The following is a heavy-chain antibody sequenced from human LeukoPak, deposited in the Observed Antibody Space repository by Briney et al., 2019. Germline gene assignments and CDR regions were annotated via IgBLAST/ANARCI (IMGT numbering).Heavy chain of an antibody. Sequence: PSQTLSLTCTVSGGSISSGGYSWSWIRQPPGKGLEWIGYIYHSGSTYYNPSLKSRVTISVDRSKNQFSLKLSSVTAADTAVYYCAGLRGHNRIDFDYWGQGTLVTVSS. J-gene: IGHJ4*02. CDR2: IYHSGST. CDR1: GGSISSGGYS. D-gene: IGHD3-10*01. V-gene: IGHV4-30-2*01. CDR3: AGLRGHNRIDFDY.